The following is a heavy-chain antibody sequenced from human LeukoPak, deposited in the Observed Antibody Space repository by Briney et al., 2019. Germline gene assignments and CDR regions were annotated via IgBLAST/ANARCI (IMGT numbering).Heavy chain of an antibody. CDR2: INSDGSST. J-gene: IGHJ4*02. CDR3: ARVRVGTTTFDY. Sequence: GGSLRLSCAASGFTFSSYWMHWFRQAPGKGLVWVSRINSDGSSTSYADSVKGRFTISRDNAKNTLYMQMNSLRAEDTAVYYCARVRVGTTTFDYWGQGTLVTVSS. CDR1: GFTFSSYW. D-gene: IGHD1-26*01. V-gene: IGHV3-74*01.